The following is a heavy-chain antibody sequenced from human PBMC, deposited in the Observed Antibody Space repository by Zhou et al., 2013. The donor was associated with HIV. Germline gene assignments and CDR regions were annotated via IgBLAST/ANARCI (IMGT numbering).Heavy chain of an antibody. D-gene: IGHD3-10*01. CDR2: IIPIFGRA. V-gene: IGHV1-69*12. CDR1: GGPFNNYI. CDR3: ARGDLWSYYYYGMDV. Sequence: QVQLVQSGSEVKKPGSSVKVSCKPSGGPFNNYIISWVRQAPGQGLEWLGGIIPIFGRANYAQKFQGRVTITADESTTSAHMELSSLRSEDTAVYYCARGDLWSYYYYGMDVWGQGTTVTVSS. J-gene: IGHJ6*02.